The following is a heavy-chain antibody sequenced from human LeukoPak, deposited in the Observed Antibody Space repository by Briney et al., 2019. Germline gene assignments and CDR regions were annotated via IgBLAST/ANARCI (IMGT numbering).Heavy chain of an antibody. J-gene: IGHJ4*02. CDR1: GFTFSSYS. CDR2: ISSSSSYI. D-gene: IGHD3-22*01. CDR3: ARDTVNYYDSSGYYSRGGDY. Sequence: GGSLRLSCAASGFTFSSYSMNWVRQAPGKGLEWVSSISSSSSYIYYADSVKGRFTISRDNAKNSLYLQMNSLRAEDTAVYYCARDTVNYYDSSGYYSRGGDYWGQGTQVTVST. V-gene: IGHV3-21*01.